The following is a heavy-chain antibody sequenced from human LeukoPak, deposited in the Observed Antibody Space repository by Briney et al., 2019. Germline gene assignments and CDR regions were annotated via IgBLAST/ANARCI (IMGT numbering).Heavy chain of an antibody. CDR2: INPNSGGT. Sequence: ASVKVSCKAPGYTFTGYYRHWARQAPGQGLEWMGWINPNSGGTNYAQKFQGRVTMTRDTSISTAYMELSRLRSDDTAVYYCARGPTYYDFLVGKKFDYWGQGTLVTVSS. J-gene: IGHJ4*02. V-gene: IGHV1-2*02. D-gene: IGHD3-3*01. CDR3: ARGPTYYDFLVGKKFDY. CDR1: GYTFTGYY.